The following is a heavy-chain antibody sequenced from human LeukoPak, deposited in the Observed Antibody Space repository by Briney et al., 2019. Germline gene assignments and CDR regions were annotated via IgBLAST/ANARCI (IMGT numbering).Heavy chain of an antibody. Sequence: PGGSLRLSCAASGFTFSSYSMNWVSQAPGKGVEWVSSISSSSSYIYYADSVKGRFTISRDNAKNSLYLQMNSLRAEDTALYHCARVLRLERPYYYYYMDVWGKGTTVTISS. D-gene: IGHD1-1*01. CDR2: ISSSSSYI. CDR3: ARVLRLERPYYYYYMDV. CDR1: GFTFSSYS. V-gene: IGHV3-21*04. J-gene: IGHJ6*03.